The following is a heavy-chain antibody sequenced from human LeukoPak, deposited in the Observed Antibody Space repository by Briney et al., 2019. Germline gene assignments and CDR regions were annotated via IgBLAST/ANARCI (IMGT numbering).Heavy chain of an antibody. D-gene: IGHD6-13*01. CDR2: IYYSGST. CDR1: GGSISSSSYY. Sequence: SETLSLTCSVSGGSISSSSYYWGWIRQPPGKGLEWIGSIYYSGSTYYNPSLKSRVTISVDTSKNQFSLKLSSVTAADTAVYYCARDAYSSSWYQHSGWFDPWGQGTLVTVSS. J-gene: IGHJ5*02. V-gene: IGHV4-39*07. CDR3: ARDAYSSSWYQHSGWFDP.